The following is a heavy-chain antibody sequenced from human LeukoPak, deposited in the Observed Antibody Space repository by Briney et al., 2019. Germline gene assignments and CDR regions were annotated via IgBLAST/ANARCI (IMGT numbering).Heavy chain of an antibody. V-gene: IGHV3-7*01. J-gene: IGHJ4*02. CDR3: ARGVAENNFDY. CDR1: GFTFSSYW. D-gene: IGHD3-3*01. Sequence: PGGSLRLSCAASGFTFSSYWMSWVRQAPGKGLEWVANIKQDGSEKYYVDSVKGRFTISRDNDKNSLYLQMNSLRAEDTAVYYCARGVAENNFDYWGQGTLVTVSS. CDR2: IKQDGSEK.